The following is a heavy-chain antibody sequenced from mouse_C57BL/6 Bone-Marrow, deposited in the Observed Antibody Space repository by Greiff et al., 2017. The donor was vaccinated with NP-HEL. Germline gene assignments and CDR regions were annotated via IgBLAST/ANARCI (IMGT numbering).Heavy chain of an antibody. Sequence: QVQLKQPGAELVMPGASVKLSCKASGYTFTSYWMHWVKQRPGQGLEWIGEIDPSDSYTNYNQKFKGKSTLTVDKSSSTAYMQLSSLTSEDSAVYYCARDTTVVVPWYFDVWGTGTTVTVSS. CDR1: GYTFTSYW. J-gene: IGHJ1*03. CDR2: IDPSDSYT. D-gene: IGHD1-1*01. V-gene: IGHV1-69*01. CDR3: ARDTTVVVPWYFDV.